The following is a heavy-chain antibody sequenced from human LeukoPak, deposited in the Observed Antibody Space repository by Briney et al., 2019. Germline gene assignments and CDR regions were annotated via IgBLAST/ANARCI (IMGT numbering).Heavy chain of an antibody. CDR2: IYYSGST. V-gene: IGHV4-39*01. CDR3: ARLYYDSSGYYQICYFDY. CDR1: GGSISSSSYY. J-gene: IGHJ4*02. Sequence: SETLSLTCTVSGGSISSSSYYWGWIRQPPGKGLEWIGSIYYSGSTYYNPSLKSRVSISVDTSKNQFSLNLSSVTAADTAVYYCARLYYDSSGYYQICYFDYWGQGTLVTVSS. D-gene: IGHD3-22*01.